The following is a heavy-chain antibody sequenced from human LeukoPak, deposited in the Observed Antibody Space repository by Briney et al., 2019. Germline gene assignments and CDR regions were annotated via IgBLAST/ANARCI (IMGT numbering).Heavy chain of an antibody. CDR2: ISWNSGSI. Sequence: GGSLRLSCAASGFTFDDYAMHWVRQAPGKGLEWVSGISWNSGSIGYADSVKGRFTISRDNAKNSLYLQMNSLRAEDTALYYCAKDMAPWNDFWSGYPFDYWGQGTLVTVSS. V-gene: IGHV3-9*01. D-gene: IGHD3-3*01. J-gene: IGHJ4*02. CDR1: GFTFDDYA. CDR3: AKDMAPWNDFWSGYPFDY.